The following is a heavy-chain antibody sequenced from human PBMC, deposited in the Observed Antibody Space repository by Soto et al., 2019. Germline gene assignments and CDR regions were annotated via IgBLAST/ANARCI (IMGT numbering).Heavy chain of an antibody. V-gene: IGHV1-46*01. CDR2: INPSGGST. CDR1: GYTFTSYY. CDR3: ASDNSGYCTNGVCYDYGMDV. D-gene: IGHD2-8*01. Sequence: ASVKVSCTASGYTFTSYYMHWVRQAPGQGLEWMGIINPSGGSTSYAQKFQGRVTMTRDTSTSTVYMELSSLRSEDTAVYYCASDNSGYCTNGVCYDYGMDVWGQGTTVTVSS. J-gene: IGHJ6*02.